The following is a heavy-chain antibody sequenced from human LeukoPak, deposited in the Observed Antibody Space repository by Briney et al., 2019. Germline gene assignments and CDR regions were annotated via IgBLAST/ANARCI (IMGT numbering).Heavy chain of an antibody. V-gene: IGHV1-18*01. CDR1: DYTFTSYG. CDR3: ARDLHGDLFDY. J-gene: IGHJ4*02. D-gene: IGHD4-17*01. Sequence: ASVKVSCKASDYTFTSYGISWVRQAPGQGLEWMGWISAYNGNTNYAQTLQGRVTMTTDTSTRTAYMELRSLRSDDTAVYYCARDLHGDLFDYWGQGTLVTVSS. CDR2: ISAYNGNT.